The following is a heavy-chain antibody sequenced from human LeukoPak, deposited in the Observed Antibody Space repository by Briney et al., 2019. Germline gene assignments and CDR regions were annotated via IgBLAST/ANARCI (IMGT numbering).Heavy chain of an antibody. V-gene: IGHV4-28*05. D-gene: IGHD3-22*01. CDR3: ARTLGHYDSSGYLDWYFDL. CDR1: GYSISSSNW. Sequence: SETLSLTCAVSGYSISSSNWWGWIRQPPGKGLEWIGYIYYSGSIYYNPSLKSRVTMSVDTSKNQFSLKLSSVTAVDTAVYYCARTLGHYDSSGYLDWYFDLWGPGTLVTVSS. CDR2: IYYSGSI. J-gene: IGHJ2*01.